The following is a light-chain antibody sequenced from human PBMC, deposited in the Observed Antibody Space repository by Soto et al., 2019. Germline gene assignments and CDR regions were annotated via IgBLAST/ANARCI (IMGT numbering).Light chain of an antibody. J-gene: IGKJ5*01. CDR2: AAS. V-gene: IGKV1-5*01. Sequence: DIQMTQSPSTLSASVGDRVTITCRASQSISSWLAWYQQKPGKAPKLLIYAASTLQSGVPSRFGGSGFGTDFTLTISSLQAEDFASYFCQQSYMDPITFGQGTRLEIK. CDR1: QSISSW. CDR3: QQSYMDPIT.